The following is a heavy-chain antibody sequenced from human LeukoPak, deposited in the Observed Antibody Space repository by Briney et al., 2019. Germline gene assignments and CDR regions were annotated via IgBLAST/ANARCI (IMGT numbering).Heavy chain of an antibody. CDR2: IIGSGGFT. CDR1: GFTFSSYG. Sequence: GGSXRLSCAASGFTFSSYGMSWVRQARGKGLEWVSAIIGSGGFTNYADSVKGRFTLSRDNSKNTVYLQMNSLRAEDTALYYCAKGEAAGTFDYWGQGALVTVSS. V-gene: IGHV3-23*01. CDR3: AKGEAAGTFDY. J-gene: IGHJ4*02. D-gene: IGHD6-13*01.